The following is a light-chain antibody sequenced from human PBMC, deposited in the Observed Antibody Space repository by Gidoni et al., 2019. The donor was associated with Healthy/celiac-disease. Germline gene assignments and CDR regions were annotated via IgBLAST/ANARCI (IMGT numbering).Light chain of an antibody. CDR2: GKN. J-gene: IGLJ1*01. Sequence: SSELPPDPAVSVALGQTVRIPCQGDSLSSYYASWSQQKPGQAPVLVIYGKNNRPSGIPDRFSGSSSGNTASLTITGAQAEDEADYYCNSRDSSGNRNYVFGTGTKVTVL. CDR3: NSRDSSGNRNYV. V-gene: IGLV3-19*01. CDR1: SLSSYY.